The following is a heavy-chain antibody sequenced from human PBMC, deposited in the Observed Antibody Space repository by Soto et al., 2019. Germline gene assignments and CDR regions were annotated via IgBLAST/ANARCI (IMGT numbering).Heavy chain of an antibody. CDR1: GGSISTKY. V-gene: IGHV4-59*01. J-gene: IGHJ1*01. D-gene: IGHD3-22*01. CDR2: IYYSGST. Sequence: PSETLSLTCSVSGGSISTKYWNWFRQPPGKGLEWIGYIYYSGSTSYNPALKSRVTISVDTSKNQFSLRLTSMTAADTAVYYCAGGRVGSSGYHEYFEHGGQGTLVTVSS. CDR3: AGGRVGSSGYHEYFEH.